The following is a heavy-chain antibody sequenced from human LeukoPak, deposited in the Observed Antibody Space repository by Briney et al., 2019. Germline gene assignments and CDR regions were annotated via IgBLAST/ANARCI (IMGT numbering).Heavy chain of an antibody. Sequence: GGSLRLSCAASGFTFSSYGMHWVRQAPGKGLEWVAVISVDGSNEYYADSVKGRFTISRDNSKNTLYLQMNSLRAEDTAVYYCARDRSSGYDDAFDIWGQGTMVTVSS. CDR2: ISVDGSNE. V-gene: IGHV3-30*03. CDR1: GFTFSSYG. J-gene: IGHJ3*02. D-gene: IGHD5-12*01. CDR3: ARDRSSGYDDAFDI.